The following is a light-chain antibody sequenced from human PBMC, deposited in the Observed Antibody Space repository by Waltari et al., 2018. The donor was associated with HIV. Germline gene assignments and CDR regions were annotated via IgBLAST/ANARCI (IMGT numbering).Light chain of an antibody. CDR3: AAWDDSLSGQGV. V-gene: IGLV1-47*01. CDR1: TSNIGSNY. Sequence: QSVLSQPPSASGTPGQRVTIPCSGSTSNIGSNYVYWFQQSPGTTPKLLIFNNNQRPSGVPERFSGSKSGTSASLAISGLRSEDEGDYYCAAWDDSLSGQGVFGTGTKVTVL. CDR2: NNN. J-gene: IGLJ1*01.